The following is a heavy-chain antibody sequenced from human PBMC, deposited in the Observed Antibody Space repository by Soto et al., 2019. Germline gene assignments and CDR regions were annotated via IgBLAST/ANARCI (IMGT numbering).Heavy chain of an antibody. Sequence: ASVKVSCKASGYSFTSYGFSWVRQAPGQGLEWMGWISAYNGYTNYAQKVQGRVTMTTDTSTSTAYMELRSLRSDDTAVYYCARVDYYGSGTDYYYYYIDVWGKGTTVTVS. D-gene: IGHD3-10*01. V-gene: IGHV1-18*01. CDR3: ARVDYYGSGTDYYYYYIDV. CDR2: ISAYNGYT. J-gene: IGHJ6*03. CDR1: GYSFTSYG.